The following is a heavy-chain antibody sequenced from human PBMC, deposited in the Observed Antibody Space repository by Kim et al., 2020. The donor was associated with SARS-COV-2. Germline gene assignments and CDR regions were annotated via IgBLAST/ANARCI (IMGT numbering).Heavy chain of an antibody. V-gene: IGHV4-59*01. Sequence: SETLSLTCTVSGGSISSYYWSWIRQPPGKGLEWIGYIYYSGSTNYNPSLKSRVTISVDTSKNQFSLKLSSVTAADTAVYYCARVPRLYSSSWSYAFDIWGKGTMVTVSS. CDR1: GGSISSYY. D-gene: IGHD6-13*01. CDR3: ARVPRLYSSSWSYAFDI. CDR2: IYYSGST. J-gene: IGHJ3*02.